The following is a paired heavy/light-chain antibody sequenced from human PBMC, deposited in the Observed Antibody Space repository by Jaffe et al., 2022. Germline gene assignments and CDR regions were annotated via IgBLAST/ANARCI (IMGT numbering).Light chain of an antibody. CDR3: GTWDSSLSTV. V-gene: IGLV1-51*02. J-gene: IGLJ3*02. CDR2: ENN. Sequence: QSVLTQPPSVSAAPGQKVTISCSGSSSNIGNNYVSWYQQLPGTAPKLLIYENNKRPSGIPDRFSGSKSGTSATLGITGLQTGDEADYYCGTWDSSLSTVFGGGTKLTVL. CDR1: SSNIGNNY.
Heavy chain of an antibody. CDR1: GYSISSGYY. J-gene: IGHJ4*02. CDR2: IYHSGST. D-gene: IGHD3-22*01. CDR3: ARHYYDSSGYCPVFDY. Sequence: QVQLQESGPGLVKPSETLSLTCAVSGYSISSGYYWGWIRQPPGKGLEWIGSIYHSGSTYYNPSLKSRVTISVDTSKNQFSLKLSSVTAADTAVYYCARHYYDSSGYCPVFDYWGQGTLVTVSS. V-gene: IGHV4-38-2*01.